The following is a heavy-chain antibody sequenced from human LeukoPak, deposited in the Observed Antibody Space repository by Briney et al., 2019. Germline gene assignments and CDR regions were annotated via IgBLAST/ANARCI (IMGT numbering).Heavy chain of an antibody. CDR3: TRTMVVTSTSEFDY. CDR2: IRSKAYGGTT. Sequence: GGSLRLSCTASGFTFGDYAMSWFRQAPGKGLEWVGFIRSKAYGGTTEYAASVKGRFTISRDDSQSIAYLQMNSLKTEDTAVYYCTRTMVVTSTSEFDYWGQGTLVTVSS. D-gene: IGHD2-21*02. V-gene: IGHV3-49*03. J-gene: IGHJ4*02. CDR1: GFTFGDYA.